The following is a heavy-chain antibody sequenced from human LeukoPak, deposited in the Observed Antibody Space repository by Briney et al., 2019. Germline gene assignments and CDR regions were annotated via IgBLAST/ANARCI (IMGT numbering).Heavy chain of an antibody. Sequence: VASVKVSCKASGYTFTGYYMHWVRQAPGQGLEWMGWINPNSGGTNYAQKFQGRVTMTRDTSISTAYMELSRLRSDDTAVYYCARDAIGPYSSHDAEYFQHWGQGTLVAVSS. CDR3: ARDAIGPYSSHDAEYFQH. V-gene: IGHV1-2*02. J-gene: IGHJ1*01. CDR1: GYTFTGYY. D-gene: IGHD6-13*01. CDR2: INPNSGGT.